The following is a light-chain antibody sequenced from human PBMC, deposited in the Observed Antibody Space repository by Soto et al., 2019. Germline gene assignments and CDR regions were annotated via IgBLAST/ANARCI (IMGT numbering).Light chain of an antibody. V-gene: IGKV3-20*01. CDR3: QQYAGSPIT. J-gene: IGKJ5*01. CDR1: QSVSSSY. CDR2: GAS. Sequence: EIVLTQSPGTLSLSPGERATLSCRASQSVSSSYLAWYQQKPGQAPRLLIYGASTRATGIPDRFSGSGSGTDFALTINRLEPEDFAVYYCQQYAGSPITFAQGTRLEIK.